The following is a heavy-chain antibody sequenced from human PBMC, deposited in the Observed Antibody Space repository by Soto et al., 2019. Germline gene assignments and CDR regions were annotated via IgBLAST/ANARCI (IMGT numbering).Heavy chain of an antibody. CDR1: GGTFSSYA. D-gene: IGHD1-26*01. CDR2: IIPIFGTA. V-gene: IGHV1-69*13. CDR3: ARGIVGALGPFDY. Sequence: SVKVSCKASGGTFSSYAISWVRQAPGQGLEWMGGIIPIFGTANYAQKFQGRVTITADESTSTAYMELSSLRSEDTAVYYCARGIVGALGPFDYWGQGTLVTVSS. J-gene: IGHJ4*02.